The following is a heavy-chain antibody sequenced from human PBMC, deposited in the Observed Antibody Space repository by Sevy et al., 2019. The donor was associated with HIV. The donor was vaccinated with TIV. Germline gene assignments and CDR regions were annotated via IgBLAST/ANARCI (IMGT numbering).Heavy chain of an antibody. J-gene: IGHJ6*02. CDR2: IRFDGTIQ. V-gene: IGHV3-30*02. D-gene: IGHD2-2*01. CDR1: GFTFSTYE. CDR3: AKVLHIVVVPAAIDYYYGMDV. Sequence: GGSLRLSCAASGFTFSTYEMHWVRQAPGKGLEWVAFIRFDGTIQYYTDSVKGRLTISRDNSKNTLYLQMNSLGAEDTAVYFCAKVLHIVVVPAAIDYYYGMDVWGQGTTVTVSS.